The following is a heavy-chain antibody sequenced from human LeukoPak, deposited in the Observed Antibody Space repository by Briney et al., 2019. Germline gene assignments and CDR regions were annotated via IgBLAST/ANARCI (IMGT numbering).Heavy chain of an antibody. CDR3: ARDGEGGDGYSYGDY. V-gene: IGHV1-3*01. Sequence: ASVKVSCKASGYNFAGYAMHWVRQAPGQSLEWMGRVNGGDGNTKYSQNFQGRITITRDTSASTGYMELSSLTSEDTAVYYCARDGEGGDGYSYGDYWGQGTLVTVSS. D-gene: IGHD5-24*01. J-gene: IGHJ4*02. CDR1: GYNFAGYA. CDR2: VNGGDGNT.